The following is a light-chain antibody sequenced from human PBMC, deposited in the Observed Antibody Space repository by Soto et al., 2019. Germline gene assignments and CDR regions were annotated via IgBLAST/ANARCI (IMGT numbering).Light chain of an antibody. CDR1: QSISSY. V-gene: IGKV1-39*01. J-gene: IGKJ2*01. CDR2: AAS. CDR3: QQSYSTPPYT. Sequence: DIQMTQSPSSLSASVGDRVTITCRARQSISSYSNWYQQKPGKAPKLLIYAASSLQSGVPSRFSGSGSGTDFTLTISSLQPEDFATYYCQQSYSTPPYTFGQGTKLEIK.